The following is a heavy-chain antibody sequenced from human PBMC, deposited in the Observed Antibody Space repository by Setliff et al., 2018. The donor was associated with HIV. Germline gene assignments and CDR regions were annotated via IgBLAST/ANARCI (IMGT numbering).Heavy chain of an antibody. Sequence: GGSLRLSCIASGFTFSSHSLNWVRQAPGKGLEWISYIDTTSRSTYYAESVKGRFTISRDSAKNSLYLQMNSLRADDTATYFCARDRAYASFDYWGQGALVTVSS. J-gene: IGHJ4*02. CDR2: IDTTSRST. CDR3: ARDRAYASFDY. CDR1: GFTFSSHS. D-gene: IGHD3-16*01. V-gene: IGHV3-21*01.